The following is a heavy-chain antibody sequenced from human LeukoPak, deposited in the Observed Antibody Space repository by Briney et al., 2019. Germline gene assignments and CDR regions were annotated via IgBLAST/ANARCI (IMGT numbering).Heavy chain of an antibody. CDR1: GFTFSNYW. V-gene: IGHV3-7*01. J-gene: IGHJ4*02. CDR2: IKEDGSEK. Sequence: PGGSLSLSCAASGFTFSNYWMSWVRQAPGKGLEWVANIKEDGSEKYYVDSVKGRFTISRDNAKNSLYLQMNSLRAEDTAVYYCARAEQWLATVTWGQGTLVTVSS. D-gene: IGHD6-19*01. CDR3: ARAEQWLATVT.